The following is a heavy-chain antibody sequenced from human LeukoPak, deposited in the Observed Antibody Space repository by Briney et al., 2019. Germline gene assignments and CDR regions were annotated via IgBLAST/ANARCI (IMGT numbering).Heavy chain of an antibody. Sequence: ASVKVSCKASGYTFTGYYMHWVRQAPGQGLEWMGWINPNSGGTNYAQKFQGWVTMTRDTSISTAYMELSRLRSDDTAVYYCARGRSDYGRYYYYGMDVWGQGTTVTVSS. J-gene: IGHJ6*02. CDR2: INPNSGGT. CDR1: GYTFTGYY. CDR3: ARGRSDYGRYYYYGMDV. V-gene: IGHV1-2*04. D-gene: IGHD4-17*01.